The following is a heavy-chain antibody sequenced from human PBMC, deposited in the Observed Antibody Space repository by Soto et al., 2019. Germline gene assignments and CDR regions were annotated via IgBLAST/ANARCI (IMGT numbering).Heavy chain of an antibody. D-gene: IGHD2-2*01. Sequence: QVQLVQSGAEVKKPGASVKVSCKTSGYTFTTYGISWVRQAPGQGLEWMGWISTDIGNTNYAQKVQDRVTMTTDTSTSTAYMELRSLRCDDTAVYYCARFNCISSSCYEGYFDYWGQGTLVTVSS. CDR3: ARFNCISSSCYEGYFDY. J-gene: IGHJ4*02. CDR1: GYTFTTYG. CDR2: ISTDIGNT. V-gene: IGHV1-18*01.